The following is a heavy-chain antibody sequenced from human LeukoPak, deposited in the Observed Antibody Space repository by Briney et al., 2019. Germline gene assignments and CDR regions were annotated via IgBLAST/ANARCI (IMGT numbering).Heavy chain of an antibody. J-gene: IGHJ4*02. CDR1: GFTFSTYA. D-gene: IGHD5-12*01. CDR2: ISGSGNST. V-gene: IGHV3-23*01. CDR3: AKDLGYSGYDPLDS. Sequence: TGGSLRLSCAAAGFTFSTYAMGWVRQAPGKGLEWVSAISGSGNSTYYADSVKGRFTISRDNSKNTLYLQMNSLRAEDTAVYYCAKDLGYSGYDPLDSWGQGTLVTVSS.